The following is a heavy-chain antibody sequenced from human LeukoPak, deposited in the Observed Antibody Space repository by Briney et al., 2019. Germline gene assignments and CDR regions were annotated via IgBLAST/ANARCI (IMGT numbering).Heavy chain of an antibody. CDR1: GGSFSGYY. CDR3: AREVVSMGFDY. V-gene: IGHV4-34*01. J-gene: IGHJ4*02. Sequence: SETLSLTCAVYGGSFSGYYWSWIRQPPGKGLEWIGEINHSGSTNYNPSLKSRVTISVDTSKNQFSLKLSSVTAADTAVYYCAREVVSMGFDYWGQGTLVTVSS. CDR2: INHSGST. D-gene: IGHD2-15*01.